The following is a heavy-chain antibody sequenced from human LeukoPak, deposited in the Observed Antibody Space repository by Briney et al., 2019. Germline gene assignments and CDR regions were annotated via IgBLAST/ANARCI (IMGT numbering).Heavy chain of an antibody. CDR2: ISSSSSYI. D-gene: IGHD3-3*01. J-gene: IGHJ5*02. Sequence: PGGSLRLSCAASGFTFSSYSMNWVRQAPGKGLEWVSSISSSSSYIYYADSVKGRFTVSRDNAKNSLYLQMNSLRAEDAAVHYCARVYSTIFGVVRNWFDPWGQGTLVTVSS. V-gene: IGHV3-21*01. CDR1: GFTFSSYS. CDR3: ARVYSTIFGVVRNWFDP.